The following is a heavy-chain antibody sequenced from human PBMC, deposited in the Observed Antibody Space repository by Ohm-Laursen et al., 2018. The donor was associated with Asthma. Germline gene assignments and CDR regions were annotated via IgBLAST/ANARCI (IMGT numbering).Heavy chain of an antibody. Sequence: GASVKVSCKASGYTFTGYYMHWVRQAPGQGLEWMGRINPNSGGTNYAQKFQGRVTMTRDTSISTAYMELSRLRSDDTAVYYCALKKNDYSLEVFGMDVWGQGTTVTVSS. CDR2: INPNSGGT. J-gene: IGHJ6*02. V-gene: IGHV1-2*06. CDR1: GYTFTGYY. CDR3: ALKKNDYSLEVFGMDV. D-gene: IGHD1-1*01.